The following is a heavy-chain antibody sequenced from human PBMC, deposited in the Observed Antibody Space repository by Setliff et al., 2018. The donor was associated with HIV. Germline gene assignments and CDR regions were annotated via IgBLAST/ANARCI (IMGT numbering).Heavy chain of an antibody. CDR2: IIPIFGTA. D-gene: IGHD3-10*01. J-gene: IGHJ6*03. CDR1: GGTFSSYA. CDR3: ASRRITMVRGVISNDYYYYYYMDV. Sequence: SVKVSCKASGGTFSSYAISWVRQAPGQGLEWMGGIIPIFGTANYAQKFQGRVTITADESTSTAYMELSSLRSEDTAVYYCASRRITMVRGVISNDYYYYYYMDVWGKGTTVTVSS. V-gene: IGHV1-69*13.